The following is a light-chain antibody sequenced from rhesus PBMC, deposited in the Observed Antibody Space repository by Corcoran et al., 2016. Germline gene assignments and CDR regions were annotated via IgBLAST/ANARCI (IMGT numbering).Light chain of an antibody. J-gene: IGKJ1*01. V-gene: IGKV1S14*01. Sequence: DIQMTQSPSSLSASVGDTVTITCRASQGISNYLAWYQQKPGKAPKTLIYYASNLESGAPSRFSGSGSVTDFTLTNSSLQPEDFATYYCQQHNSYPPTFGQGTKVEIK. CDR1: QGISNY. CDR2: YAS. CDR3: QQHNSYPPT.